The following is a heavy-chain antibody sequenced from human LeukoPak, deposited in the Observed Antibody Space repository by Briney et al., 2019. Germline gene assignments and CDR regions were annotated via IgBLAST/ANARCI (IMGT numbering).Heavy chain of an antibody. CDR2: INPNSGGT. CDR1: GYTFTGYY. Sequence: ASVKVSCRASGYTFTGYYMHGVRQAPGQGLEWMGWINPNSGGTNYAQKFQGRVTMTRDTSISTAYMELSRLRSDDTAVYYCARAHSGGSVGWFDPWGQGTLVTVSS. V-gene: IGHV1-2*02. J-gene: IGHJ5*02. CDR3: ARAHSGGSVGWFDP. D-gene: IGHD2-15*01.